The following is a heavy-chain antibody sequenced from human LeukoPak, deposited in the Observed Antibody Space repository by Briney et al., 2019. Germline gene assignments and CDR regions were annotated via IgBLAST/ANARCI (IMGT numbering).Heavy chain of an antibody. CDR3: ARRGLPRAFDP. D-gene: IGHD4-17*01. Sequence: ASVKVSCKASGYTFTNYYIHWVRQAPGQGLEWMGIINPSGGSTSYAQKFQGRVTMTRDTSTSTVYMELSSLRSEDTAVYYCARRGLPRAFDPWGQGTLVTVSS. J-gene: IGHJ5*02. CDR1: GYTFTNYY. V-gene: IGHV1-46*01. CDR2: INPSGGST.